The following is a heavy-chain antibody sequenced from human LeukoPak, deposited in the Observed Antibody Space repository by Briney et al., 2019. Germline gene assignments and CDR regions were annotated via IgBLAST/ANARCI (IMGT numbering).Heavy chain of an antibody. V-gene: IGHV3-33*01. J-gene: IGHJ6*02. CDR3: ARERAGPYYYGMDV. CDR1: GFTFSSYG. CDR2: IWYDGSNK. Sequence: GGSLRLSCAASGFTFSSYGMHWVRQAPAKGLEWVAVIWYDGSNKYYADSVKGRFTISRDNSKNTLYLQMNSLRAEDTAVYYCARERAGPYYYGMDVWGQGTTVTVSS.